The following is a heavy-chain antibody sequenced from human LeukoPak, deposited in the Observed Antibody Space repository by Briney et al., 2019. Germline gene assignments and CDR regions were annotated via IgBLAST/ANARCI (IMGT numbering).Heavy chain of an antibody. Sequence: SETVSLTCTVSGGSINYYYWSWIRQPPGKGLEWIGYIYYSGSTNYNPSLKSRVTISVDTSKNQFSLKLSSVTAADTAVYYCARHSVGLGIAAENWGQGTLVTVSS. CDR2: IYYSGST. V-gene: IGHV4-59*08. D-gene: IGHD6-13*01. J-gene: IGHJ4*02. CDR1: GGSINYYY. CDR3: ARHSVGLGIAAEN.